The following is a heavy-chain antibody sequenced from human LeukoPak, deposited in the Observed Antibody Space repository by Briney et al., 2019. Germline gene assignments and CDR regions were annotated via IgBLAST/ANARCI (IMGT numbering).Heavy chain of an antibody. V-gene: IGHV3-33*01. CDR3: ARRIAAAKHFDY. D-gene: IGHD6-13*01. J-gene: IGHJ4*02. CDR2: IWYYGSNK. CDR1: GFTFSSYG. Sequence: GGSLRLSCAASGFTFSSYGMHWVRQAPGKGLEWVAVIWYYGSNKYYADSVKGRFTISRDNSKNTLYLQMNSLRAEDTAVYYCARRIAAAKHFDYWGQGTLVTVSS.